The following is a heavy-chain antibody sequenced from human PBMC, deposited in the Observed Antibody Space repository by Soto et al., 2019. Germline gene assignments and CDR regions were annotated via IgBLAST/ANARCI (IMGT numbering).Heavy chain of an antibody. V-gene: IGHV1-2*02. CDR1: GYTFSGFY. Sequence: ASVKVSCKASGYTFSGFYMHWVRQAPGQGLEWMGWINPNSGGTKSAEKFQGRVTMTTDTSISTASMELTRLTSDDTAIYYCARGDSTDCSNGVCSFFYNHDMDVWGQGTTVTVSS. D-gene: IGHD2-8*01. CDR3: ARGDSTDCSNGVCSFFYNHDMDV. J-gene: IGHJ6*02. CDR2: INPNSGGT.